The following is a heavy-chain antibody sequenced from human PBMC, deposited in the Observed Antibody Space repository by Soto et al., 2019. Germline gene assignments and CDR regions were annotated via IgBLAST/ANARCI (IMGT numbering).Heavy chain of an antibody. CDR1: GFIFSDYG. CDR3: APLIDH. J-gene: IGHJ4*02. V-gene: IGHV3-48*03. CDR2: INIRSDII. Sequence: GSLRLSCAASGFIFSDYGMNWVRQAPGKGLEWVSYINIRSDIIYYADSVKGRFTISRDNAKNSLYLQMNSLRDEDTAVYYCAPLIDHWGQGTLVTVSS.